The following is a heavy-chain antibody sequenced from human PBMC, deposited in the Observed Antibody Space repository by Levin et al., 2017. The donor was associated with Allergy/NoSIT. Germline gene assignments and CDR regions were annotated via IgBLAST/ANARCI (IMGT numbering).Heavy chain of an antibody. CDR2: IKEDGSEK. Sequence: QPGESLKISCAASQFTFSRYWMSWVRQAPGKGLEWVANIKEDGSEKYYVDSVKGRFTISRDNAKNPLFLQMNSLRVEDTAVYYCATGRQCVTWGQGTLVTVSS. D-gene: IGHD6-19*01. CDR3: ATGRQCVT. V-gene: IGHV3-7*01. J-gene: IGHJ5*02. CDR1: QFTFSRYW.